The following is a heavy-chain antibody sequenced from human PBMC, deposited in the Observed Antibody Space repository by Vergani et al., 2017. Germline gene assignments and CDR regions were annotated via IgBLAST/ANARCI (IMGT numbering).Heavy chain of an antibody. CDR1: GGSISSGGYY. D-gene: IGHD1-26*01. Sequence: QLQLQESGSGLVKPSQTLSLTCAVSGGSISSGGYYWSWIRQPPGKGLEWIGYIYYSGSTNYNPSLKSRVTISVDTSKNQFSLKLSSVTAADTAVYYCARIFKSMGATNYYYYYMDVWGKGTTVTVSS. J-gene: IGHJ6*03. CDR3: ARIFKSMGATNYYYYYMDV. V-gene: IGHV4-61*08. CDR2: IYYSGST.